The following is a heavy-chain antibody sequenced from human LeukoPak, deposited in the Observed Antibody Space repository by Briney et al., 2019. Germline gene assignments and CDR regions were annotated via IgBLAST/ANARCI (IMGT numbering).Heavy chain of an antibody. CDR3: ARDVRWLRFVFDY. D-gene: IGHD5-12*01. CDR1: GFTFRNHA. CDR2: IGGSGVYT. Sequence: PGGSLRLSCIASGFTFRNHAMSWVRQAPGKGLEWVATIGGSGVYTDYADSVKGRFTISRDNAKNSLYLQMNSLRDEDTAVYYCARDVRWLRFVFDYWGQGTLVTVSS. J-gene: IGHJ4*02. V-gene: IGHV3-23*01.